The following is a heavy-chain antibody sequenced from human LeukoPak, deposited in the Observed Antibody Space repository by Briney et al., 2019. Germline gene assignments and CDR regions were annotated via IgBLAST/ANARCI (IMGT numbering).Heavy chain of an antibody. D-gene: IGHD2-2*01. Sequence: PGGSLRLSCAASGFTFSSWEMNWVRQAPGKGLEWISYTSNSGSTIYYADSVKGRFTISRDNAKNSLYLQMNSLRAEDTALYYCARGGSKAYWGQGTLVTVSS. CDR3: ARGGSKAY. CDR1: GFTFSSWE. CDR2: TSNSGSTI. J-gene: IGHJ4*02. V-gene: IGHV3-48*03.